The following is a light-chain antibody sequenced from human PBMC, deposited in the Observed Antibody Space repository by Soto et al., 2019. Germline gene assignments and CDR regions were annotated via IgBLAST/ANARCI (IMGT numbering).Light chain of an antibody. CDR2: KAS. CDR1: QSISFW. V-gene: IGKV1-5*03. J-gene: IGKJ1*01. Sequence: DIQMTQCPSTLSASVGDRVTITCRASQSISFWLAWYQQKPGKAPKLLIYKASSLESGVPSRFSGSGSGTEFTLTISSLQPDDFATYYCQQYNSYSEWSFGQGTKVEIK. CDR3: QQYNSYSEWS.